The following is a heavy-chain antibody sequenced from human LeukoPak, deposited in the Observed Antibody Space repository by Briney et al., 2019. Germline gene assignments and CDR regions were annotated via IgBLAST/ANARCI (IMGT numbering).Heavy chain of an antibody. D-gene: IGHD3-10*01. CDR2: IYYSGST. J-gene: IGHJ4*02. Sequence: SETLSLTCTVSGGSISSSYYWGWIRQPPGKGLEWIGSIYYSGSTYYNPSLKSRVTISVDTSKNQFSLKLSSVTAADTAVYYCASGSGSYSGYFDYWGQGTLVTVSS. CDR3: ASGSGSYSGYFDY. CDR1: GGSISSSYY. V-gene: IGHV4-39*01.